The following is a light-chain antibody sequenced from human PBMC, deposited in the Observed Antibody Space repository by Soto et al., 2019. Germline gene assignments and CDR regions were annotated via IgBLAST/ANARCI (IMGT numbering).Light chain of an antibody. CDR1: TSDVGDYNY. Sequence: QSDLTQPASVSGSPGQSITISCTGTTSDVGDYNYVSWYQQHPGKAPKLMIYDVRNRPSGVSNRFSGSKSGNTASLTISGLQAEDEADYYCSSYRNTNTLVVFGGGTKLTVL. CDR3: SSYRNTNTLVV. V-gene: IGLV2-14*01. CDR2: DVR. J-gene: IGLJ2*01.